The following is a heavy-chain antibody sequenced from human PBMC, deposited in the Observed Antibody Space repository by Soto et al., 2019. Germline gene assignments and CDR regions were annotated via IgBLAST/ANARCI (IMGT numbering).Heavy chain of an antibody. CDR1: CRSITSNNYY. Sequence: SDTLSLTCTVYCRSITSNNYYWVWIRQPPGKELEWIGSVYYSGSNYYNTSLRRRVTISVDTSKKQISLRLSVVTAADTAVYYCARDFGSGSRYGIDVWGQGTMVT. CDR3: ARDFGSGSRYGIDV. J-gene: IGHJ6*02. V-gene: IGHV4-39*01. D-gene: IGHD3-10*01. CDR2: VYYSGSN.